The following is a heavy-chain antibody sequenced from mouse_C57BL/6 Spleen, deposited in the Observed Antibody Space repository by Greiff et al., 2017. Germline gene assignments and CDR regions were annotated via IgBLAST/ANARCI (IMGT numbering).Heavy chain of an antibody. CDR1: GYTFTSYG. Sequence: VQLKQSGAELVRPGSSVKMSCKTSGYTFTSYGINWVKQRPGQGLEWIGYIYIGTGDTEYNEKFKGKATRTSDTSSSTAYMQLSILTSEDAAIYFCARNLYYFDYWGQGTTLTVSS. V-gene: IGHV1-58*01. CDR2: IYIGTGDT. CDR3: ARNLYYFDY. J-gene: IGHJ2*01.